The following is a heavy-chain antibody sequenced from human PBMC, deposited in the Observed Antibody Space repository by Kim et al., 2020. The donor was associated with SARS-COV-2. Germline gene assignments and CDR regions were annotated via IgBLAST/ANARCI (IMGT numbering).Heavy chain of an antibody. D-gene: IGHD2-8*01. CDR3: ARVGDCTNGVCYVYYYYYGMDV. J-gene: IGHJ6*02. CDR1: GYTFTSYG. CDR2: ISAYNGNT. V-gene: IGHV1-18*01. Sequence: ASVKVSCKASGYTFTSYGISWVRQAPGQGLEWMGWISAYNGNTNYAQKLQGRVTMTTDTSTSTAYMELRSLRSDDTAVYYCARVGDCTNGVCYVYYYYYGMDVWGQGTTVTVSS.